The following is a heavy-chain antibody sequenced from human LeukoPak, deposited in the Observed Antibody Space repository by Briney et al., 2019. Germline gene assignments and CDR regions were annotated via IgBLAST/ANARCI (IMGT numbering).Heavy chain of an antibody. CDR1: GYTFTSYY. CDR3: ARVHCSSTSCYAFDY. J-gene: IGHJ4*02. Sequence: ATVKVSCKASGYTFTSYYMHWVRQAPGQGLEWMGIINPSGGNTNYAQKFQGRVTMTRDTSTSTVYMELTSLRSEDTAVYYCARVHCSSTSCYAFDYWGQGTLVTV. CDR2: INPSGGNT. V-gene: IGHV1-46*01. D-gene: IGHD2-2*01.